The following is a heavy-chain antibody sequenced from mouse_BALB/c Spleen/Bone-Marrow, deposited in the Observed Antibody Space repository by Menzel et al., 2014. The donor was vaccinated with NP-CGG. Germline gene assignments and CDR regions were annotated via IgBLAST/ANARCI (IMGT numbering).Heavy chain of an antibody. D-gene: IGHD2-3*01. CDR3: ARLGYYGWFAY. Sequence: EVKLEESGGGLVQPGGSLKLSCAASGFDFSRYWMSWVRQAPGKGLQWIGEINPESNTINYTPSLKDKFIISRDNAKKTLYLQMSKVRSEDTALYCCARLGYYGWFAYWGQGTLVTVSA. CDR2: INPESNTI. V-gene: IGHV4-1*02. CDR1: GFDFSRYW. J-gene: IGHJ3*01.